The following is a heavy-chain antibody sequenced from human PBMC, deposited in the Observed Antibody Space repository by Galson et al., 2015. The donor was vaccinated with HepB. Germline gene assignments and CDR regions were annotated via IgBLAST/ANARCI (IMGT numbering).Heavy chain of an antibody. D-gene: IGHD3/OR15-3a*01. J-gene: IGHJ4*02. V-gene: IGHV4-39*02. CDR2: IHHRGDT. CDR1: GGSISSSNYY. CDR3: ARDRYSHNLDAEY. Sequence: LSLTCTVSGGSISSSNYYWGWIRQPPGKGLGWIATIHHRGDTYYNPSLQHRVTISIDTSRNEFYLKVKSGTAADTAVYYCARDRYSHNLDAEYWGQGTLVTVSS.